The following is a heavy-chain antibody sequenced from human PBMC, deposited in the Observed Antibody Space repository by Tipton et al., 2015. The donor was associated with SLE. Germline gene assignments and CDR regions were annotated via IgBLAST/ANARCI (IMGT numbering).Heavy chain of an antibody. J-gene: IGHJ3*02. CDR2: IYHSGST. CDR1: AYSITNGYY. V-gene: IGHV4-38-2*02. CDR3: ARHDDDYGWGIYRPAAFDI. D-gene: IGHD3-16*02. Sequence: TLSLTCTVSAYSITNGYYWSWIRQPPGRVLEWIGNIYHSGSTNYNPSLKSRVTMSVDMPNNQFSLKLTSVTAADTAVYYCARHDDDYGWGIYRPAAFDIWGRGTMVTVSS.